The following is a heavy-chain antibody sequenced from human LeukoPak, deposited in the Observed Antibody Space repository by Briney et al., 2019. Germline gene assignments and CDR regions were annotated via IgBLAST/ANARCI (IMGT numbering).Heavy chain of an antibody. CDR3: ARDNLVTGYSSSWSSYYYYYMDV. D-gene: IGHD6-13*01. CDR2: ISWNSGSI. Sequence: GGSLRLSCAASGFTFDDYAMHWVRQGPGKGLEWVSGISWNSGSIGYADSVKGRFTISRDNAKNSLYLQMNSLRAEDTAVYYCARDNLVTGYSSSWSSYYYYYMDVWGKGTTVTVSS. V-gene: IGHV3-9*01. CDR1: GFTFDDYA. J-gene: IGHJ6*03.